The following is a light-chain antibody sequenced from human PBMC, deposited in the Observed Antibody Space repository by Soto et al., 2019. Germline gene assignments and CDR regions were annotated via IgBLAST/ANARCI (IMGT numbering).Light chain of an antibody. J-gene: IGLJ2*01. CDR2: EVS. V-gene: IGLV2-14*01. CDR3: SSYETNTQLV. CDR1: SSDVGGYNY. Sequence: QSALTQPASVSGSPGQSITISCTGPSSDVGGYNYVSWYQQHPGKAPKLVIYEVSNRPSGISNRFSGSKSGNTASLTISGLQAEDEADYYRSSYETNTQLVFGGGTQLTVL.